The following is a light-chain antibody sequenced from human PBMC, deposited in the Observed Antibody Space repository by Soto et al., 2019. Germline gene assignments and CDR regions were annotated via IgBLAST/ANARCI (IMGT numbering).Light chain of an antibody. CDR2: GAS. CDR3: QQYQYWPPRT. CDR1: QSVDTN. J-gene: IGKJ1*01. V-gene: IGKV3-15*01. Sequence: VMTQSPGTLSVSPGERPTLSCRASQSVDTNLAWYQQKPGQAPRLLISGASTRATGVSARFSGSGSGTEFTLTISSLQSEDFAVYYCQQYQYWPPRTFGQGTKVEIK.